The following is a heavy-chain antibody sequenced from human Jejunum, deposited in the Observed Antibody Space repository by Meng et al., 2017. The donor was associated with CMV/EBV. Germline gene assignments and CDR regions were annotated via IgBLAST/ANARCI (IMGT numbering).Heavy chain of an antibody. J-gene: IGHJ5*02. V-gene: IGHV3-74*01. Sequence: ASGFTFSNYWMHWVRQAPGKGLVWVSRIITDGSTTDYADSVKGRFTISRDNAKNMLYLQMNSLRAEDTAVYYCAKGPYDTSGWWFDPWGQGTLVTVSS. CDR2: IITDGSTT. D-gene: IGHD3-22*01. CDR1: GFTFSNYW. CDR3: AKGPYDTSGWWFDP.